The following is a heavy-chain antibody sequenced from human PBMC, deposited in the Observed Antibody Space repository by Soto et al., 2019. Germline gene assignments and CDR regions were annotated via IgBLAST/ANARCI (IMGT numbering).Heavy chain of an antibody. V-gene: IGHV3-30-3*01. Sequence: QVQVVESGGGVVQPGRSLRLSCAASGFSFSISPMHWVRQAPGKGPEWVALISSDGTNKFYADSVKGRFTISRDNSKRTLYLQVDSLRPEDAAVYYCLREPKNSGGQHWAFNYFDSWGQGTLVTVS. CDR3: LREPKNSGGQHWAFNYFDS. CDR1: GFSFSISP. J-gene: IGHJ4*02. D-gene: IGHD7-27*01. CDR2: ISSDGTNK.